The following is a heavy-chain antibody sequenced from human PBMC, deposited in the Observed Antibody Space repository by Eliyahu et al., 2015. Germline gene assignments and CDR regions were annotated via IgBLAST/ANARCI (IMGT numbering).Heavy chain of an antibody. CDR2: IXNDRSIK. CDR3: ARGQLGGLRYFDWSHFDL. CDR1: XFTFXNYG. J-gene: IGHJ2*01. Sequence: QVQLVESGGGVVQPGRSLRLSCAASXFTFXNYGMHWVRQAPGKGLEWVAVIXNDRSIKSYAXSVKGRFTISRDNSKNTLFLQVTSLRAEDTAIYYCARGQLGGLRYFDWSHFDLWGRGTLVTVSS. D-gene: IGHD3-9*01. V-gene: IGHV3-30*03.